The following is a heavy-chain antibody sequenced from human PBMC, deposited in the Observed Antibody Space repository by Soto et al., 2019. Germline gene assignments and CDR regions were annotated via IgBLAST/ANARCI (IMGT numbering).Heavy chain of an antibody. Sequence: SGPTLVNPTQTLTLTCTFSGFSLSTSGVGVGWIRQPPGKALEWLALIYWNDDKRYSPSLKSRLTITKDTSKNQVVLTMTNMDPVDTATYYCAHRRREFTTNWFDPWGQGTLVTVSS. CDR2: IYWNDDK. D-gene: IGHD3-3*01. CDR1: GFSLSTSGVG. J-gene: IGHJ5*02. CDR3: AHRRREFTTNWFDP. V-gene: IGHV2-5*01.